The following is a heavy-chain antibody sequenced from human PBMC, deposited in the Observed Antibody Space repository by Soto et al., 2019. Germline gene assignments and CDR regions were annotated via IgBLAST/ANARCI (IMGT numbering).Heavy chain of an antibody. V-gene: IGHV4-30-4*01. J-gene: IGHJ3*02. D-gene: IGHD4-17*01. Sequence: SETLSLTCTVSGGSISSGDYYWSWIRQPPGKGLGWIGYIYYSGSTYYNPSLKSRVTISVDTSKNQFSLKLSSVTAADTAVYYCARDRTTVTYDAFDIWGQGTMVTVSS. CDR2: IYYSGST. CDR3: ARDRTTVTYDAFDI. CDR1: GGSISSGDYY.